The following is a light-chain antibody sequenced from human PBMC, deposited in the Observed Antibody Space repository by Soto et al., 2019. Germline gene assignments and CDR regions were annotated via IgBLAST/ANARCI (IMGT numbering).Light chain of an antibody. Sequence: DIQMTQSPSSLSASVGDRVSITCQASQDIANFLNWYQQKPGKASNLLIYDRSNLKTGVPSRFSGSGSGTDFTLTISSLQHEDSAKYYCQQYDNFVLTFGGGTKVEIK. CDR1: QDIANF. CDR2: DRS. CDR3: QQYDNFVLT. V-gene: IGKV1-33*01. J-gene: IGKJ4*01.